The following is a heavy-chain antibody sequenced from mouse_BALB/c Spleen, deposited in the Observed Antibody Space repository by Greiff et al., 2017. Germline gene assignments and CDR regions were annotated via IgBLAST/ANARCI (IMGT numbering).Heavy chain of an antibody. D-gene: IGHD2-3*01. V-gene: IGHV1-69*02. CDR2: IYPSDSYT. CDR3: TRGRLLPYAMDY. Sequence: QVQLQQPGAELVRPGASVKLSCKASGYTFTSYWINWVKQRPVQGLEWIGNIYPSDSYTNYNQKFKDKATLTVDKSSSTAYMQLSSPTSEDSAVYYCTRGRLLPYAMDYWGQGTSVTVSS. J-gene: IGHJ4*01. CDR1: GYTFTSYW.